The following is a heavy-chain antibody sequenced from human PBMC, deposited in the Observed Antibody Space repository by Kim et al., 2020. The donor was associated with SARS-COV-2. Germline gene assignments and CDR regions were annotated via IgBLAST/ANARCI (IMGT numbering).Heavy chain of an antibody. CDR1: GFTFSSYA. J-gene: IGHJ3*02. V-gene: IGHV3-23*01. CDR3: AKSSSTWENDAFDI. D-gene: IGHD2-2*01. Sequence: GGSLRLSCAASGFTFSSYAMTWVRQAPGKGLEWVSAITVSGSNTYYADSVGGRFTISRDNSKNTLYLQMNSLRADDTAVYYCAKSSSTWENDAFDIWGQGTMVTVSS. CDR2: ITVSGSNT.